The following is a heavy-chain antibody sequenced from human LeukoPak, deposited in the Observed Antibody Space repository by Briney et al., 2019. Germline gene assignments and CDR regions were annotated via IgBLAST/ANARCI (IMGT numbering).Heavy chain of an antibody. V-gene: IGHV1-24*01. CDR3: ATPAGDSYGIVFDY. J-gene: IGHJ4*02. Sequence: ASVKVSCKVSGYTLTELSMQWVRQAPGKGLEWMGGFDPEDGETIYAQKFQGRVTMTEDTSTDTAYMELSSLRSEDTAVYYCATPAGDSYGIVFDYWGQGTLVTVSS. CDR1: GYTLTELS. D-gene: IGHD5-18*01. CDR2: FDPEDGET.